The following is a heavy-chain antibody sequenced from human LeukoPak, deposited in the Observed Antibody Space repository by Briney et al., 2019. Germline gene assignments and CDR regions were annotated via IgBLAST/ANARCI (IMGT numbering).Heavy chain of an antibody. CDR3: ARALTGTTGDWFDP. D-gene: IGHD1-20*01. Sequence: SETLSLTCTVSGDSISSSSSYWGWIRQPPGKGLEWIGSIYYSGNTYYNTSLKSRVTISVDTSKNQFSLKLSSVTAADTAVYYCARALTGTTGDWFDPWGQGTLVTVSS. V-gene: IGHV4-39*07. J-gene: IGHJ5*02. CDR2: IYYSGNT. CDR1: GDSISSSSSY.